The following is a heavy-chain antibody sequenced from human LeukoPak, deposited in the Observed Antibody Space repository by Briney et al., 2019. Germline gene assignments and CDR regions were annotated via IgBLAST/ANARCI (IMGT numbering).Heavy chain of an antibody. CDR2: ISAYNGNT. CDR1: GYTFTSYG. J-gene: IGHJ6*03. CDR3: ARVPIVVVPAAFYYYMDV. Sequence: ASVKVSCKASGYTFTSYGISWVRQAPGQGLEWMGWISAYNGNTNYAQKLQGRVTMTTDTSTSTAYMELGSLRSDDTAVYYCARVPIVVVPAAFYYYMDVWGKGTTVTVSS. D-gene: IGHD2-2*01. V-gene: IGHV1-18*01.